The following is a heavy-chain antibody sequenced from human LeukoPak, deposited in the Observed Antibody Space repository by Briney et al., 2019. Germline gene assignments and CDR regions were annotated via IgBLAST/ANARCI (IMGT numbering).Heavy chain of an antibody. J-gene: IGHJ4*02. CDR1: GYTFTSYG. CDR3: ARDPRVDTAMAEDY. CDR2: ISAYNGNT. D-gene: IGHD5-18*01. Sequence: ASVKVSCKASGYTFTSYGISWVRQAPGQGLEWMGWISAYNGNTNYAQKLQGRVTMTTDTSTSTAYMELRSLRSDDTAVYYCARDPRVDTAMAEDYWGQGTLVTVSS. V-gene: IGHV1-18*01.